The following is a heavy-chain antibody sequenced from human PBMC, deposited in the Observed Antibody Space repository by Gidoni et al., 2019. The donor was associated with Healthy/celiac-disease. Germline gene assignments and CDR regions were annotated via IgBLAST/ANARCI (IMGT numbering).Heavy chain of an antibody. CDR3: ARDPANDYVWGSYRYGYYFDY. D-gene: IGHD3-16*02. J-gene: IGHJ4*02. CDR2: ISSSSSTI. Sequence: EVQLVESGGGLVQPGGSLRLSCAASGFTFRCYRLDWVRQAPGKGLGWVSYISSSSSTIYYADSVKGRFTISRDNAKNSLYLQMNSLRDEDTAVYYCARDPANDYVWGSYRYGYYFDYWGQGTLVTVSS. V-gene: IGHV3-48*02. CDR1: GFTFRCYR.